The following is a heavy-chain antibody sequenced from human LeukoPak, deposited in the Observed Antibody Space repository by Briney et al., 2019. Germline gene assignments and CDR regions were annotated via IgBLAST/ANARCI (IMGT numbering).Heavy chain of an antibody. J-gene: IGHJ3*02. V-gene: IGHV4-30-4*01. Sequence: SQTQSLTCTVSGGSISSGDYYWSWIRQPPGKGLEWIGYIYYSGSTYYNPSLKSRVTISVDTSKNQFSLKLSSVTAADTAVYYCARDKRIQLSDAFDIWGQGTMVTVSS. CDR1: GGSISSGDYY. D-gene: IGHD5-18*01. CDR2: IYYSGST. CDR3: ARDKRIQLSDAFDI.